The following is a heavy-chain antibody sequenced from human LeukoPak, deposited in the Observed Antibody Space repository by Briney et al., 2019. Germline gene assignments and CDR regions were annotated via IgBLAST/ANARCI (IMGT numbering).Heavy chain of an antibody. CDR3: ARGRSYYYDFFDY. D-gene: IGHD3-22*01. Sequence: SETLSLTCAVYGGSFSGYYWSWIRQPPGKGLEWIGEINHSGSTNYNPFLKSRVTISVDTSKNQFSLKLSSVTAADTAVYYCARGRSYYYDFFDYWGQGTLVTVSS. CDR1: GGSFSGYY. J-gene: IGHJ4*02. V-gene: IGHV4-34*01. CDR2: INHSGST.